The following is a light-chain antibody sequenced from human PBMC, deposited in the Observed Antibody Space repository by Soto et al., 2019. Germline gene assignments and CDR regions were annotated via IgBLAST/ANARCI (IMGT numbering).Light chain of an antibody. CDR1: SSDVGAYNY. J-gene: IGLJ2*01. CDR3: CSYTSSTTKV. Sequence: QPVLTQPASVSGSPGQSITISCTGTSSDVGAYNYVSWYQQHPGKAPKLIIYDVTYRPSGISNRFSGSKSANTASLTISGLQAEDEADYYCCSYTSSTTKVFGGGTQLTVL. V-gene: IGLV2-14*03. CDR2: DVT.